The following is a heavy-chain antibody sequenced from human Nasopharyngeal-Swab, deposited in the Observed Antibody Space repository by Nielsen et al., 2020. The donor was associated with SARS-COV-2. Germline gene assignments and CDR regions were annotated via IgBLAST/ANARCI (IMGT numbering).Heavy chain of an antibody. CDR1: GYTLTELS. CDR3: ATGPPYSDVRSGNWFDP. V-gene: IGHV1-24*01. CDR2: FDPEDGET. D-gene: IGHD3-10*01. J-gene: IGHJ5*02. Sequence: ASVQVSCKVSGYTLTELSMHWVRQAPGKGLEWMGGFDPEDGETIYAQKFQGRVTMTEDTSTDTAYMELSSLRSEDTAVYYCATGPPYSDVRSGNWFDPWGQGTLVTVSS.